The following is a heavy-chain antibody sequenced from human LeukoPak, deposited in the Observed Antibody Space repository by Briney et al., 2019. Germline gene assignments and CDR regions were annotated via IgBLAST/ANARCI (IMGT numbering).Heavy chain of an antibody. CDR3: ARDGTVAGSFKY. CDR1: GFTLSSYG. D-gene: IGHD6-19*01. J-gene: IGHJ4*02. V-gene: IGHV3-33*01. Sequence: GGSLRLSCAASGFTLSSYGMHWVRQAPGKGLEWVTVIWDDGSNKYYADSVKGRFTISRDNSKNTLYLQMNSLRAEDTAVYYCARDGTVAGSFKYWGQGTLVTVPS. CDR2: IWDDGSNK.